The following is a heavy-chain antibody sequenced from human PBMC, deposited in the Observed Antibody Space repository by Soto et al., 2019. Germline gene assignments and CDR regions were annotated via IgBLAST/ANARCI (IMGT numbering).Heavy chain of an antibody. J-gene: IGHJ6*02. CDR2: INHSGST. CDR1: GGSFSGYY. Sequence: SETLSLTCAVYGGSFSGYYWSWIRQPPGKGLEWIGEINHSGSTNYNPSLKSRVTISVDTSKNQFSLKLSSVTAADTAVYYCARAVLLWFGELPHYYYGMDVWGQGTTVTVSS. CDR3: ARAVLLWFGELPHYYYGMDV. V-gene: IGHV4-34*01. D-gene: IGHD3-10*01.